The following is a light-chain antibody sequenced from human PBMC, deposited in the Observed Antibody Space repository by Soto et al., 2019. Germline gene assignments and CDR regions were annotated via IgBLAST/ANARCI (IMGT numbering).Light chain of an antibody. CDR2: SNN. CDR3: ASWDDTLNDYV. Sequence: QSVLTQPPSASGTPGQTVTISCSGSYSNVGANPVSWYQQVPGGAPQLLIYSNNQRPAGVPGRFSGSRSDTSASLSISGLQSADEVDYYCASWDDTLNDYVFGTGTKVTVL. CDR1: YSNVGANP. J-gene: IGLJ1*01. V-gene: IGLV1-44*01.